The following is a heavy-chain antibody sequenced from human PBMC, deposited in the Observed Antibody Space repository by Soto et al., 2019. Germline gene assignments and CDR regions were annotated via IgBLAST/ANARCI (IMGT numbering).Heavy chain of an antibody. CDR3: ERLWPYGSGSYYADY. J-gene: IGHJ4*02. V-gene: IGHV5-10-1*01. Sequence: GESLKISCKGSGYSFTSYWISWVRQMPGKGLEWMGRIDPSDSYTNYSPSFQGHVTISADKSISTAYLQWSSLKASDTAMYYCERLWPYGSGSYYADYWGQGTLVTVSS. CDR2: IDPSDSYT. CDR1: GYSFTSYW. D-gene: IGHD3-10*01.